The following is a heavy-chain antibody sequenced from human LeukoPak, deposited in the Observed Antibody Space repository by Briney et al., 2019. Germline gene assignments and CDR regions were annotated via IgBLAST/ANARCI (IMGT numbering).Heavy chain of an antibody. Sequence: GGSLRLSCAASGFTFSSYAMHWVRQAPGQGLEWMGIINPSGTSTSYAQRFQGRVTMTRDTSTSTVYMELSSLRSEDTAVYYCARSIDPSSTSGNFDHWGQGTLVTVSS. CDR2: INPSGTST. V-gene: IGHV1-46*01. CDR3: ARSIDPSSTSGNFDH. D-gene: IGHD2-2*01. CDR1: GFTFSSYA. J-gene: IGHJ4*02.